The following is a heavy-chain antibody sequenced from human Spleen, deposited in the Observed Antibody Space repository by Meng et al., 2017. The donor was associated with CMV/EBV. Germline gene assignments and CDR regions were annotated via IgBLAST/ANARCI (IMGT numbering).Heavy chain of an antibody. J-gene: IGHJ4*02. CDR1: FTSYW. Sequence: FTSYWIGWVRQMPGKGLEWMGIIYPGDSDTRYSPSFQGQVTISADKSISTAYLQWSSLKASDTAMYYCARRLTNMDRGVSRDYFDYWGQGTLVTVSS. V-gene: IGHV5-51*01. D-gene: IGHD3-10*01. CDR2: IYPGDSDT. CDR3: ARRLTNMDRGVSRDYFDY.